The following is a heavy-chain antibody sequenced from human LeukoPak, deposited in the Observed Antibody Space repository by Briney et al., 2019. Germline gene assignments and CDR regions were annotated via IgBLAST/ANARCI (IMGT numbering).Heavy chain of an antibody. V-gene: IGHV3-48*03. D-gene: IGHD1-7*01. CDR3: ARDSELTGDRTEY. CDR2: ISPSGSK. J-gene: IGHJ4*02. CDR1: GFTLGSYE. Sequence: PGGSLRLSCAASGFTLGSYEMNWVRQAPGKGLEWVSYISPSGSKLYADSVKGRFTISRDDAKNSLYLQMNSLRAEDTAVYYCARDSELTGDRTEYWGQGTLVTVSS.